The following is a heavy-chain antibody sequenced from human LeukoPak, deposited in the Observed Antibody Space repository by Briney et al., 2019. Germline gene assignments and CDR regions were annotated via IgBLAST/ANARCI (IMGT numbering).Heavy chain of an antibody. J-gene: IGHJ4*02. CDR2: IYYSGST. Sequence: TSETLSLTCTVSGGSISSGGYYWSWIRQPPGKGLEWIGYIYYSGSTNYNPSLKSRVTISVDTSKNQFSLKLSSVTAADTAVYYCARTGYSSGWYFDYWGQGTLVTVSS. V-gene: IGHV4-61*08. D-gene: IGHD6-19*01. CDR1: GGSISSGGYY. CDR3: ARTGYSSGWYFDY.